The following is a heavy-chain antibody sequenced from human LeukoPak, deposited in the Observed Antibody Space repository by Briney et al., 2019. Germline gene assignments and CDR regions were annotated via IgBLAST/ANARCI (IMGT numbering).Heavy chain of an antibody. CDR1: GYTFTDYH. D-gene: IGHD3-22*01. J-gene: IGHJ4*02. Sequence: ASVKVSCKASGYTFTDYHMHWVRQAPGQGLEWMGVINPSGGGTSYAQKFQGRVTMTRDTSTSTVYMELSSLRSEDTAVYHCARPYYYDSSGYSYFDYWGQGTLVTVSS. CDR3: ARPYYYDSSGYSYFDY. CDR2: INPSGGGT. V-gene: IGHV1-46*01.